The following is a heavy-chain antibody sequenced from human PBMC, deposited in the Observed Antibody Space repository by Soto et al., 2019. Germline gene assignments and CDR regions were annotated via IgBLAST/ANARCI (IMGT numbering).Heavy chain of an antibody. J-gene: IGHJ4*02. Sequence: PGGSLRLSCAASRFTFSSYSMNWVRQAPGKGLEWVSYISSSIATIYYADSVKGRFTISRDNAKDSLYLQMNSLRAEDTAVYYCARDDSGWYLGYWGQGTLVTVSS. D-gene: IGHD6-19*01. CDR2: ISSSIATI. V-gene: IGHV3-48*01. CDR1: RFTFSSYS. CDR3: ARDDSGWYLGY.